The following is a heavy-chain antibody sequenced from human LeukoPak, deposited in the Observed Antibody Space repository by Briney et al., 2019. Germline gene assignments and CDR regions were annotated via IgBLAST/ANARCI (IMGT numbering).Heavy chain of an antibody. CDR3: AREAAPFDY. V-gene: IGHV3-23*01. D-gene: IGHD2-15*01. Sequence: AGGSLRLSCAAFGFTFSNDVMNWVRQAPGKGLEWVSAISGSGGSTYYADSVKGRFTISRDNAKNSLYLQMNSLRAEDTAVYYCAREAAPFDYWGQGTLVTVSS. CDR2: ISGSGGST. J-gene: IGHJ4*02. CDR1: GFTFSNDV.